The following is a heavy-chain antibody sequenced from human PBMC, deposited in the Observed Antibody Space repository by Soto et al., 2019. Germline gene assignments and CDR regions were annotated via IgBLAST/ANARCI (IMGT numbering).Heavy chain of an antibody. CDR3: ERDTDLVVVPVYLQH. J-gene: IGHJ1*01. D-gene: IGHD2-2*01. CDR1: GFTFSSYS. CDR2: ISSSSSYI. Sequence: PGGSLRLSCAASGFTFSSYSMNWVRQAPGKGLEWVSSISSSSSYIYYADSVKGRFTISRDNAKNSLYLQMNSLRAEDTAVYYRERDTDLVVVPVYLQHWGQGTLVTVSS. V-gene: IGHV3-21*01.